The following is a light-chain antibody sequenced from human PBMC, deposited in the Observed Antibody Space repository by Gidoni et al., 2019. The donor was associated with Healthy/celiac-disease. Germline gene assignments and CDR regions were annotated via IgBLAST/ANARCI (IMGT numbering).Light chain of an antibody. V-gene: IGKV1-8*01. CDR2: AAS. Sequence: AIRMTQSPPSLSASTGDRVTITCRASQGISSYLAWYQQKPGKAPKLLIYAASTLQSGVPSRFSGSGSGTDFTLTISCLQSEDFATYYCQQYYSYLLIFGGGTKVEIK. CDR3: QQYYSYLLI. J-gene: IGKJ4*01. CDR1: QGISSY.